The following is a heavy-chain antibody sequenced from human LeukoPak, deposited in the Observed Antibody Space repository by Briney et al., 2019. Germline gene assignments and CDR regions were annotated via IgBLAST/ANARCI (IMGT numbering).Heavy chain of an antibody. V-gene: IGHV4-34*01. CDR2: INHSGST. Sequence: SETLSLTCAVYGGSFNGYYWSWIRQPPGKGLEWIGEINHSGSTNYNPSLKSRVTISVDTSKNQFSLKLSSVTAADTAVYYCASRLRWSAFDIWGQGTMVTVSS. J-gene: IGHJ3*02. CDR3: ASRLRWSAFDI. CDR1: GGSFNGYY. D-gene: IGHD4-23*01.